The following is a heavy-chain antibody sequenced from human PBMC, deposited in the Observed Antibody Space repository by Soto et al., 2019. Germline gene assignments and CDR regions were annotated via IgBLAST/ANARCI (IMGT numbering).Heavy chain of an antibody. CDR1: GYIFSSFY. CDR3: ARDIFGHVDAFDL. Sequence: ASVKVSCKASGYIFSSFYINWVRQAPGQGLEWMGWTSGYSCNSKYAQKFQGRVTMTTDTSTNTGYMEMRSLTSDDTAVYYCARDIFGHVDAFDLWGQGTMVTVSS. CDR2: TSGYSCNS. J-gene: IGHJ3*01. V-gene: IGHV1-18*01. D-gene: IGHD3-3*02.